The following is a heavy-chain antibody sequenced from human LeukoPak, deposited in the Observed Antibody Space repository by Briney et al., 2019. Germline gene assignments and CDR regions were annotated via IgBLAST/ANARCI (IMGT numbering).Heavy chain of an antibody. J-gene: IGHJ4*02. CDR2: IHHNGEIT. D-gene: IGHD1-26*01. CDR3: ARDMSGTYSFDY. CDR1: GFTLFWHV. V-gene: IGHV3-64D*06. Sequence: GGSLRLSCSASGFTLFWHVMHWVRQAPGKALEYISFIHHNGEITSYADSVRGRLTVSRDNSKNTLFLELSSLRVDDTAVYYCARDMSGTYSFDYWGQGTLVTVSS.